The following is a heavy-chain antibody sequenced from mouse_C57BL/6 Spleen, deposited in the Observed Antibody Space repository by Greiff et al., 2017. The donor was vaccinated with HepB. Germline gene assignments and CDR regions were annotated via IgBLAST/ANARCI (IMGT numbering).Heavy chain of an antibody. CDR3: ARRGVTTEYYAMDY. J-gene: IGHJ4*01. D-gene: IGHD2-2*01. CDR1: GYAFSSSW. Sequence: VQLQQSGPELVKPGASVKISCKASGYAFSSSWMNWVKQRPGKGLEWIGRIYPGDGDTNYNGKFKGKATLTADKSSSTAYMQLSSLTSEDSAVYFCARRGVTTEYYAMDYWGQGTSVTVSS. CDR2: IYPGDGDT. V-gene: IGHV1-82*01.